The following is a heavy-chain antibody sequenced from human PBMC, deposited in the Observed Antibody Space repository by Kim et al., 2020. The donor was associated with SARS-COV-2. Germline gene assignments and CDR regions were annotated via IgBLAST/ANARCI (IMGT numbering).Heavy chain of an antibody. CDR2: ISYDGSKK. CDR3: ARDLGYGGNSAYYYYDMDV. J-gene: IGHJ6*02. D-gene: IGHD2-21*01. Sequence: GGSLRLSCAVSGFTLSSHGMHWVRQAPGKGLEWVAVISYDGSKKYHAESVKGRFTISRDNSKNTLYLQMNSLRAEDTAVYYCARDLGYGGNSAYYYYDMDVWGQGTTVTVSS. CDR1: GFTLSSHG. V-gene: IGHV3-30*04.